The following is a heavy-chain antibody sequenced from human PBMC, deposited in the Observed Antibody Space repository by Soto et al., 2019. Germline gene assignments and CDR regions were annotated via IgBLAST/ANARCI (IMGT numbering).Heavy chain of an antibody. Sequence: PGGSLRLSCAASGFTFSTYWMSWVRQAPGKGLEWVGNIKQDGSGENYVDSVKGRFTISRDNANHSLYLQMSSLRAEDTAVYYCARDRGPPRYLYYGMDVWGQGTTVTVSS. CDR2: IKQDGSGE. V-gene: IGHV3-7*01. J-gene: IGHJ6*02. D-gene: IGHD3-10*01. CDR1: GFTFSTYW. CDR3: ARDRGPPRYLYYGMDV.